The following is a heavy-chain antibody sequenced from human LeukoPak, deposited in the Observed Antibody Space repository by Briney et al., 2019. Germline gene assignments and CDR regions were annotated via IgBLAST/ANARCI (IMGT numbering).Heavy chain of an antibody. D-gene: IGHD3-10*01. CDR3: ARTYYYGSGSYHIFGY. Sequence: GESLKISCKGSGYSFANYWIGWVRQMPGKGLEWMGIIYPGDSDTKYSPSFQGQVTISADKSISTAYLQWSSLKASDTAIYYCARTYYYGSGSYHIFGYWGQGTLVTVSS. CDR2: IYPGDSDT. V-gene: IGHV5-51*01. CDR1: GYSFANYW. J-gene: IGHJ4*02.